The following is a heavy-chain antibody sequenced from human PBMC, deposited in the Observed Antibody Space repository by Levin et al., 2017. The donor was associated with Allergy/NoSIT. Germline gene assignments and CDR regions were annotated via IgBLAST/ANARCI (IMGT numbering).Heavy chain of an antibody. D-gene: IGHD3-10*01. Sequence: PSETLSLTCTVSGGSVSSGSYYWSWIRQPPGKGLEWIGYIYYSGSTNYNPSLKSRVTISVDTSKNQFSLKLSSVTAADTAVYYCARKSMIGSGSYYNEDYWGQGTLVTVSS. CDR2: IYYSGST. CDR3: ARKSMIGSGSYYNEDY. CDR1: GGSVSSGSYY. V-gene: IGHV4-61*01. J-gene: IGHJ4*02.